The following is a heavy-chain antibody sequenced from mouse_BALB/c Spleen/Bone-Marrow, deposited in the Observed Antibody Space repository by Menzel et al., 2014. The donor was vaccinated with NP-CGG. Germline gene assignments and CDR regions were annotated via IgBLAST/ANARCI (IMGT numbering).Heavy chain of an antibody. Sequence: VQLQQSGPGLVAPSQSLSITCTVSGFSLTGYGVNWFRQPPGKGLEWLGMIWGDGTTDYNSALKSRLSISKDNSKSQVFLKMNSLQTDDTARYYCDRGTEVALYAMDYWGQGTSVTV. CDR1: GFSLTGYG. V-gene: IGHV2-6-7*01. CDR3: DRGTEVALYAMDY. CDR2: IWGDGTT. J-gene: IGHJ4*01. D-gene: IGHD1-1*01.